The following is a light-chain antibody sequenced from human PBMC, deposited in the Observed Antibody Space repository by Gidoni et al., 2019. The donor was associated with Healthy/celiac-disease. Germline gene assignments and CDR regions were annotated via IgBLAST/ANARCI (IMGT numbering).Light chain of an antibody. CDR2: DVS. CDR3: SSYTSSSPDVV. J-gene: IGLJ2*01. V-gene: IGLV2-14*03. Sequence: QPALTQPDSVSGSHGQSITISCTGNSSDVGGYNYVSWYQQHPGKAPKLMMYDVSNRPPGVSNLFSGYKSGNTASLTISGLQAEDEADYYCSSYTSSSPDVVFGGGTKLTVL. CDR1: SSDVGGYNY.